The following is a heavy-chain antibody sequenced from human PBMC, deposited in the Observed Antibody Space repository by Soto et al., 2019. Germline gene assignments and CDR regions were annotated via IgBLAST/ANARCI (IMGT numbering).Heavy chain of an antibody. J-gene: IGHJ4*02. D-gene: IGHD6-13*01. CDR1: GFTFSDYY. V-gene: IGHV3-11*06. Sequence: PVGSLRLSCAASGFTFSDYYMSWIRQAPGKGLEWVSYISSSSSYTNYADSVKGRFTISRDNAKNSLYLQMNSLRAEDTAVYYCARLPAAGTILFDYWGQGTLVTVSS. CDR2: ISSSSSYT. CDR3: ARLPAAGTILFDY.